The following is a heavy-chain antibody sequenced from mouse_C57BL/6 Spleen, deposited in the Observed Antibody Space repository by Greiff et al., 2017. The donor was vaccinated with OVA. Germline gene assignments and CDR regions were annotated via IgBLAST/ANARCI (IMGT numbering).Heavy chain of an antibody. CDR3: TGGLFYYFDY. D-gene: IGHD1-1*01. CDR2: IRLKSDNYAT. CDR1: GFTFSNYW. V-gene: IGHV6-3*01. J-gene: IGHJ2*01. Sequence: EVKLMESGGGLVQPGGSMKLSCVASGFTFSNYWMNWVRQSPEKGLEWVAQIRLKSDNYATHYAESVKGRFTISRDDSKSSVYLQMNNLRAEDTGIYYCTGGLFYYFDYWGQGTTLTVSS.